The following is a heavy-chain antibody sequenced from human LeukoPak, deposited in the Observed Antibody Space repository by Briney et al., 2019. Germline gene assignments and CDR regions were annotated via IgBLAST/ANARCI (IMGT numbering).Heavy chain of an antibody. J-gene: IGHJ4*02. Sequence: GGSLRLSCAAPAFTFSSYAMSWVRQAPGKGLEWVSAISGSGGSTYYADSVKGRFTISRDNSKNTLYLQMNNLRAEDTAVYYCAKPLCSGGNCLYYFDYWGQGTLVTVSS. CDR3: AKPLCSGGNCLYYFDY. V-gene: IGHV3-23*01. CDR1: AFTFSSYA. D-gene: IGHD2-15*01. CDR2: ISGSGGST.